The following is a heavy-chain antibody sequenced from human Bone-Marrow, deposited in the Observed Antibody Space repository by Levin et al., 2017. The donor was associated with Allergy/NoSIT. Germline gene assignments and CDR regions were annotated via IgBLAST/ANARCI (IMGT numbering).Heavy chain of an antibody. J-gene: IGHJ4*02. Sequence: GGSLRLSCAASGFTFSNAWMSWVRQAPGKGLEWVGRIKSKTDGGTTDYAAPVKGRFTISRDDSKNTLYLQMNSLKTEDTAVYYCTTDPIYYDSSGYKAPRYYWGQGTLVTVSS. D-gene: IGHD3-22*01. CDR3: TTDPIYYDSSGYKAPRYY. V-gene: IGHV3-15*01. CDR1: GFTFSNAW. CDR2: IKSKTDGGTT.